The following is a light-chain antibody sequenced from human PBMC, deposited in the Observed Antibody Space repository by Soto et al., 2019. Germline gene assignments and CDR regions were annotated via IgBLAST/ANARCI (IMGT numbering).Light chain of an antibody. Sequence: QSALTQSPSASGSPGQSVTISCTGTGSDVGDYNYVSWYQQHPGKAPKLMIYEVSKRPSGVPDRFSGSKSGNTASLTVSGLQAEDEANYYCSSYTGSSYVFGTGTKVTV. CDR3: SSYTGSSYV. CDR2: EVS. CDR1: GSDVGDYNY. J-gene: IGLJ1*01. V-gene: IGLV2-8*01.